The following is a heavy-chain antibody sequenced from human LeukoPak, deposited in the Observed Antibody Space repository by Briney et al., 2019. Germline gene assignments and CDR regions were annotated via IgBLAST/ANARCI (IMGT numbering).Heavy chain of an antibody. J-gene: IGHJ4*02. CDR2: ISAYNGNT. Sequence: ASVKVSCKASGDTFSNYAINWVRQAPGQGLEWMGWISAYNGNTNYAQKLQGRVTMTTDTSTSTAYMELRSLRSDDTAVYYCARDKFGGIHDYWGQGTLVTVSS. D-gene: IGHD4-23*01. CDR1: GDTFSNYA. CDR3: ARDKFGGIHDY. V-gene: IGHV1-18*01.